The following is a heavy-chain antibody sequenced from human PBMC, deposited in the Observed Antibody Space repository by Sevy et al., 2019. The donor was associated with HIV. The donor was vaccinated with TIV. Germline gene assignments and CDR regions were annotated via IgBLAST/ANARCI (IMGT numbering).Heavy chain of an antibody. Sequence: ASVKVSCKASGGSLSNYGMNWVRQAPGQGLEWTGGIIPRVGLANYAQKFQDRVTITADESTSTVYIEVRRLTAEDTGVYYCASGGPCGGDCYFFGSWGQGTLVTVSS. D-gene: IGHD2-21*01. CDR3: ASGGPCGGDCYFFGS. J-gene: IGHJ4*02. V-gene: IGHV1-69*10. CDR2: IIPRVGLA. CDR1: GGSLSNYG.